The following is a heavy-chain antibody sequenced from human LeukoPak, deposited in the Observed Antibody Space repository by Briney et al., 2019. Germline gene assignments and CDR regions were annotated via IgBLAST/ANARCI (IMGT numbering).Heavy chain of an antibody. CDR3: ARVSSGEFNFDY. V-gene: IGHV3-33*01. CDR1: GFTFSSYG. Sequence: GGSLRLSCAASGFTFSSYGMHWVRQAPGKGLEWVAVIWYDGSNKYYADSVKGRFTISRDNSKNTLYLQMNSLRAEDTAVYYCARVSSGEFNFDYWGQGTLVTVSS. CDR2: IWYDGSNK. J-gene: IGHJ4*02. D-gene: IGHD3-10*01.